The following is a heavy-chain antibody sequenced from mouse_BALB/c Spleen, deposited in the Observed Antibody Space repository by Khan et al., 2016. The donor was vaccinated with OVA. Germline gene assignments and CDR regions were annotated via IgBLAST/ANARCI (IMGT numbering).Heavy chain of an antibody. J-gene: IGHJ3*01. CDR1: GYTFSSYW. V-gene: IGHV1-9*01. CDR2: ILPGSGRN. CDR3: ARGNDYGSSSWFGY. Sequence: QVQLQQSGAELMKPGASVKISCKATGYTFSSYWIEWVKQRPGHGLEWIGEILPGSGRNNYNEKFKGKATFTADTSSNTAYMQLSSLTSEDSAVYYCARGNDYGSSSWFGYGGQGTLVTVSA. D-gene: IGHD1-1*01.